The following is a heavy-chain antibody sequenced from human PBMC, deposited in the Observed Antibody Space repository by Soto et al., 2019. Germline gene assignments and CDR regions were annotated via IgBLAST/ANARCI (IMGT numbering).Heavy chain of an antibody. V-gene: IGHV4-59*01. CDR2: IYYSGYT. D-gene: IGHD1-26*01. CDR3: ARCFSGNYPSRPEEQYYFDS. J-gene: IGHJ4*02. Sequence: QVQLQESGPGLVKPSETLSLTCTVSGDSIRSYYWSWIRQPPGKGLEWIGYIYYSGYTSYDPSLKGRVPISVNTAKNQFSLTLNSVTAADTAVYYCARCFSGNYPSRPEEQYYFDSWGQGTLVTVSS. CDR1: GDSIRSYY.